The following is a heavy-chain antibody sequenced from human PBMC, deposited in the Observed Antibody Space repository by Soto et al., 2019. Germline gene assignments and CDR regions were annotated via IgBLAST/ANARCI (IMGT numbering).Heavy chain of an antibody. V-gene: IGHV4-59*01. Sequence: PSETLSLTCTVSGGSIRSYYWTWIRQSPGKGLEWLGYIFYSGSTFYNPSLKSRVTISIHTSKSQFSLQLTSVTAADTAVYYCARGAADTAMVDSWGQGTLVTVSS. J-gene: IGHJ4*02. CDR2: IFYSGST. CDR1: GGSIRSYY. D-gene: IGHD5-18*01. CDR3: ARGAADTAMVDS.